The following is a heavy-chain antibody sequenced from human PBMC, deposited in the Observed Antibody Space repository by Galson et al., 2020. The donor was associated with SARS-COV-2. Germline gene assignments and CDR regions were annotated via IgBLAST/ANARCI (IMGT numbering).Heavy chain of an antibody. Sequence: ASVKVSCKASGYTFTGYYMHWVRQAPGQGLEWMGWINPNSGGTNYAQKFQGWVTMTRDTSISTAYMELSRLRSDDTAVYYCARDKDRGYSEGPSDGMDVWGQGTSVTVFS. V-gene: IGHV1-2*04. CDR1: GYTFTGYY. J-gene: IGHJ6*02. D-gene: IGHD5-18*01. CDR2: INPNSGGT. CDR3: ARDKDRGYSEGPSDGMDV.